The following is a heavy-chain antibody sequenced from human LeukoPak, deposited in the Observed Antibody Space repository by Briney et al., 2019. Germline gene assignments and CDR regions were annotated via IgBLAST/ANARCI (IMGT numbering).Heavy chain of an antibody. CDR3: ARGGYRYDYAIDY. D-gene: IGHD5-18*01. CDR2: ISSNGGST. V-gene: IGHV3-64*01. Sequence: PGGSLRLSCAASGFTFSSYAMHWVRQAPGKGLEYVSAISSNGGSTYYANSVKGRFTISRDNSKNTLYLQMGSLRAEDMAVYYCARGGYRYDYAIDYWGQGTLVTVSS. J-gene: IGHJ4*02. CDR1: GFTFSSYA.